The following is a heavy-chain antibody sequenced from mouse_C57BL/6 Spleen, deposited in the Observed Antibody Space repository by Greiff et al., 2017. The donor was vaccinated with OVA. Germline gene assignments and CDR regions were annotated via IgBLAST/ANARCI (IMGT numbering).Heavy chain of an antibody. D-gene: IGHD1-1*01. CDR1: GYTFTGYW. CDR2: ILPGSGST. J-gene: IGHJ3*01. V-gene: IGHV1-9*01. Sequence: QVQLQQSGAELMKPGASVKLSCKATGYTFTGYWIEWVQQRPGHGLEWIGEILPGSGSTNYNEKFKGKATFTADTSSNTAYMQLNSLTTEDSDSYICERKDGLLRWCAYWGQGTLVTVSA. CDR3: ERKDGLLRWCAY.